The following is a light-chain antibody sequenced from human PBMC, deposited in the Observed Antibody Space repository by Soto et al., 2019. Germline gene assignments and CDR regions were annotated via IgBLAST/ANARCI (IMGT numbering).Light chain of an antibody. CDR1: QIVLHGSNY. V-gene: IGKV4-1*01. J-gene: IGKJ1*01. CDR2: WAS. Sequence: DIVMTQSPDSLSVSLGERATINCKSSQIVLHGSNYLAWYQQRAGQPPKLLIYWASTRESGVPDRFSGSGSGTDFTLTISSLQAEDVAVYYCQQYYTTPVTFGQGTKVKI. CDR3: QQYYTTPVT.